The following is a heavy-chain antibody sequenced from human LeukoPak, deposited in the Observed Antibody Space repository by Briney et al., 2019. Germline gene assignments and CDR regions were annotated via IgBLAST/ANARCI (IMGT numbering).Heavy chain of an antibody. CDR2: ISTSGGDT. J-gene: IGHJ4*02. V-gene: IGHV3-23*01. CDR3: AKGGNYAPLDY. Sequence: PGGSLRLSCAASGFTFSDSAMTWVRQAPGKGLERVSAISTSGGDTIYTDSVKDRFTISRDNSKNTLYLQMNSLRAEDTAIYYCAKGGNYAPLDYWGQGTLVTVSS. D-gene: IGHD1-7*01. CDR1: GFTFSDSA.